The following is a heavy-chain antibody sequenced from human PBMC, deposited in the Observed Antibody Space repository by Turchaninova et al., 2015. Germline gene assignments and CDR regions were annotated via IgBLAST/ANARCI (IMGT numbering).Heavy chain of an antibody. CDR3: AKERGVSGSSYGANFDY. D-gene: IGHD1-26*01. Sequence: QVQLVDSGGGVVQHGGYVRLTCVDSGFPLRNQGMPGVRQAPGKGLEWVAVVSHDGTIKYYADSVKGRFTISRDNSKNILYLQMNSLKAEDTAVYYCAKERGVSGSSYGANFDYWGQGTLVTVSS. V-gene: IGHV3-30*18. J-gene: IGHJ4*02. CDR1: GFPLRNQG. CDR2: VSHDGTIK.